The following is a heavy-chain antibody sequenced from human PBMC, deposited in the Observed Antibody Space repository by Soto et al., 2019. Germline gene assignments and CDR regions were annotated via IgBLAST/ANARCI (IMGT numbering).Heavy chain of an antibody. D-gene: IGHD6-13*01. V-gene: IGHV1-2*04. J-gene: IGHJ4*02. CDR2: INPNSGGT. CDR1: GYTFTGDY. Sequence: ASVKVSCKASGYTFTGDYMHWVRQAPGQGLEWMGWINPNSGGTNYAQKFQGWVTMTRDTSISTAYMELSRLRSDDTAVYYCARTGIAAAGTSGFDYWGQGTLVTVSS. CDR3: ARTGIAAAGTSGFDY.